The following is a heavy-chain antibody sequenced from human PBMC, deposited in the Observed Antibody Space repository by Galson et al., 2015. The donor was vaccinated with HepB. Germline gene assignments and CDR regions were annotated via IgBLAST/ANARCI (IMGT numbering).Heavy chain of an antibody. Sequence: SLRLSCAGSGFNFRNYSMNWVRQAPGKGLEWVYSISGRRTYIYYADSVKGRFTISRDNAKNLLYLQMHTLRAEDTAVYFCARPPVGYNGSGTPLYYFDLWGQGTLVSVSS. D-gene: IGHD3-10*01. CDR3: ARPPVGYNGSGTPLYYFDL. CDR1: GFNFRNYS. CDR2: ISGRRTYI. J-gene: IGHJ4*02. V-gene: IGHV3-21*01.